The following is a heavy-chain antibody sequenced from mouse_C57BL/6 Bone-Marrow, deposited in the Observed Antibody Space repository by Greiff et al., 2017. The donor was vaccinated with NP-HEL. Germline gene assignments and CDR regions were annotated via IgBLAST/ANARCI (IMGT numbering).Heavy chain of an antibody. V-gene: IGHV7-3*01. Sequence: EVMLVESGGGLVQPGGSLSLSCAASGFTFTDYYMSWVRQPPGKALEWLGFIRNKANGYTTEYSASVKGRFTISRDNSQSILYLQMNALRAEDSATYYCARYHYGSSLYFDYWGQGTTLTVSS. J-gene: IGHJ2*01. CDR3: ARYHYGSSLYFDY. D-gene: IGHD1-1*01. CDR1: GFTFTDYY. CDR2: IRNKANGYTT.